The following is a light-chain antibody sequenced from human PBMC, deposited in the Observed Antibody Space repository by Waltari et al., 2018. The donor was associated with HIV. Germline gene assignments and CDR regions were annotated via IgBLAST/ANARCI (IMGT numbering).Light chain of an antibody. Sequence: DIVLTQSPGTLSLSPGEGATLSCRASQSVSSGFLAWYRQKPGQAPRLLIYGASNRATDIPDRFSGSGSGTDFALTISRLEPEDFAVYYCQQYDRSPQTFGQGTKVEIK. CDR1: QSVSSGF. V-gene: IGKV3-20*01. J-gene: IGKJ1*01. CDR3: QQYDRSPQT. CDR2: GAS.